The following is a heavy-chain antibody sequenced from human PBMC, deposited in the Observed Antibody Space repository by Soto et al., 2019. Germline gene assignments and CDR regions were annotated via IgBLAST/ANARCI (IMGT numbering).Heavy chain of an antibody. D-gene: IGHD1-1*01. CDR3: ARDGSSMDTLNAAHFDS. Sequence: QVLLVQSGPEVKRPGASAMLSCQASGYTFTSFGLGWLRQAPGQGLEWVRWISALTGEMKFAPRFQGRIDLTIDRQSKTGNLELRSLTPDDTGVYLCARDGSSMDTLNAAHFDSWVRGAIVTVSP. CDR2: ISALTGEM. V-gene: IGHV1-18*01. J-gene: IGHJ5*01. CDR1: GYTFTSFG.